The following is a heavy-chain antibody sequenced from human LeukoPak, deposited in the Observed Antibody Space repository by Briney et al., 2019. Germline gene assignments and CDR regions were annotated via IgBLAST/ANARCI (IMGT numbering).Heavy chain of an antibody. Sequence: SETLSLTCTVSGGSISSSSYYWGWIRQPPGKGLEWIGSIYYSGSTYYNPSLKSRVTISVDTSKNQFSLKLSSVTAADTAVYYCAGHATYYYDSSGYYGPSDYWGQGTLVTVSS. V-gene: IGHV4-39*01. D-gene: IGHD3-22*01. CDR3: AGHATYYYDSSGYYGPSDY. CDR1: GGSISSSSYY. CDR2: IYYSGST. J-gene: IGHJ4*02.